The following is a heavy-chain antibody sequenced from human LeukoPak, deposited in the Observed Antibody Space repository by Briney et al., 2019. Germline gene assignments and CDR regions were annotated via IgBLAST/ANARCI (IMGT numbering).Heavy chain of an antibody. V-gene: IGHV1-2*02. CDR2: INPKSGDT. D-gene: IGHD3-22*01. CDR1: GYRFSDNY. J-gene: IGHJ3*02. CDR3: ARGKDDSTGHYDAFYI. Sequence: APLKVSCKASGYRFSDNYVHWVRQAPGQGLEHMGWINPKSGDTHFSQRFKGRVTMTTDTSINTAYMEMRKLRSDDTAAYYCARGKDDSTGHYDAFYIWGHGTMVTVSS.